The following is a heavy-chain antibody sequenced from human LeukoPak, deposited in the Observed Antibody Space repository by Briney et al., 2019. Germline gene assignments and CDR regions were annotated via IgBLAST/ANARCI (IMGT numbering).Heavy chain of an antibody. CDR3: ASFTDYPCYFDY. CDR2: IYYSGST. CDR1: GGSISSYY. D-gene: IGHD5-12*01. V-gene: IGHV4-59*01. J-gene: IGHJ4*03. Sequence: PSETLSLTCTVSGGSISSYYWSWLRQPPGKGLEWIGYIYYSGSTNYNPSLKSRVTISVDTSKNQFSLKLSSVTAADTAVYCCASFTDYPCYFDYWGQGTLVTVSS.